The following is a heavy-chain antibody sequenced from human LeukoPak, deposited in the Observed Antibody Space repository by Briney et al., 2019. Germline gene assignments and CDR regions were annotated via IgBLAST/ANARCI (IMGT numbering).Heavy chain of an antibody. CDR1: GGTFSSYA. D-gene: IGHD3-16*02. J-gene: IGHJ4*02. Sequence: SVKVSCKASGGTFSSYAINWVRQSPGQGLEWMGRVIPVLAIANYAQKFQGRVTVTADKSTSTAYMELSSLRSGDTAVYYCARDRYTFGGVIVSDYWGQGTLVTVSS. CDR3: ARDRYTFGGVIVSDY. CDR2: VIPVLAIA. V-gene: IGHV1-69*04.